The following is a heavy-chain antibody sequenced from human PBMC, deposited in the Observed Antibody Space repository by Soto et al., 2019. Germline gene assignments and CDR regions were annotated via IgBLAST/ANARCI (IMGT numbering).Heavy chain of an antibody. J-gene: IGHJ5*02. CDR2: IYYSGST. D-gene: IGHD3-10*01. Sequence: SETLSLTCTVSCGSISSGGYYWSWIRQHPGKGLEWIGYIYYSGSTYYNPSLKSRVTISVDTSKNQFSLKLSSVTAADTAVYYCARDRATYYYGSFDPWGQGTLVTVSS. CDR1: CGSISSGGYY. V-gene: IGHV4-31*03. CDR3: ARDRATYYYGSFDP.